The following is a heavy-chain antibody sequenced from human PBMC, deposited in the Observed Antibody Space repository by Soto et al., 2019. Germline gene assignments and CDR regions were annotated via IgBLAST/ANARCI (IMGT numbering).Heavy chain of an antibody. Sequence: GGSLRLSCAASGFTVSSNYMSWVRQAPGKGLEWVSVIYSGGSTYYADSVKGRFTISRDNSKNTLYLQMNSLRAEDTAVYYCAREHGYSGYGKTYWARGTLVPVS. CDR1: GFTVSSNY. CDR3: AREHGYSGYGKTY. CDR2: IYSGGST. V-gene: IGHV3-53*01. D-gene: IGHD5-12*01. J-gene: IGHJ4*02.